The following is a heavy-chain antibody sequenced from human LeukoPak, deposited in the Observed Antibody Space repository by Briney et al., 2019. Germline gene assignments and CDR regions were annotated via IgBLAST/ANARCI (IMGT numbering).Heavy chain of an antibody. CDR2: IYASGST. CDR1: GGSISSYY. D-gene: IGHD4-17*01. J-gene: IGHJ5*02. CDR3: ARELRANWFDP. Sequence: SETLSLTCTVSGGSISSYYWSWIRQPAGKGLEWIGRIYASGSTNYNPSLKSRVTISVDTSKNQFSLKLSSVTAADTAVYYCARELRANWFDPWGQGTLVTVSS. V-gene: IGHV4-4*07.